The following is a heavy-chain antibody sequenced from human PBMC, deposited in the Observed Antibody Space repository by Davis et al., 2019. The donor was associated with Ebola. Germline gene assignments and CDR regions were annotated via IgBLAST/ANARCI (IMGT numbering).Heavy chain of an antibody. V-gene: IGHV4-59*01. CDR2: MFHNGAA. CDR1: GASINTYY. Sequence: GSLRLSCTVSGASINTYYWSWIRQTPGKRLEWIGYMFHNGAADYNPSFKSRVTISVDTSKNQFSLKLGSLTTADTAVYYCARTSGQWLTFVDIDYWGQGTLVIVSS. CDR3: ARTSGQWLTFVDIDY. D-gene: IGHD6-19*01. J-gene: IGHJ4*02.